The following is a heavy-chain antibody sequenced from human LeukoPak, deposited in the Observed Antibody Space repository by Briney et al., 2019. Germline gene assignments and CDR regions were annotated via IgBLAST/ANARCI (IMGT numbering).Heavy chain of an antibody. CDR2: ISGSGGST. CDR1: GFTFSSYA. Sequence: GGSLRLPCAASGFTFSSYAMSWVRQAPGKGLEWVSAISGSGGSTYYADSVKGRFTISRDNSKNTLYLQMNSLRAEDTAVYYCAKDALDYDFWSGLDYFDYWGQGTLVTVSS. CDR3: AKDALDYDFWSGLDYFDY. D-gene: IGHD3-3*01. J-gene: IGHJ4*02. V-gene: IGHV3-23*01.